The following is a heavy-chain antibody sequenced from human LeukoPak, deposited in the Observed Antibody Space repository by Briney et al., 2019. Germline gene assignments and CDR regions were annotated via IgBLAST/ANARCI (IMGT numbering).Heavy chain of an antibody. CDR2: IYSGGTT. J-gene: IGHJ5*02. Sequence: GGSLRLSCAASGFTVSSNSMTWVRQAPGKGLEWVSVIYSGGTTYYADSVKGRFTISGDNSKNTLYLQMNSLRVEDTAVYYCASSSWSRSNWFDPWGQGTLVTVSS. CDR3: ASSSWSRSNWFDP. CDR1: GFTVSSNS. D-gene: IGHD6-13*01. V-gene: IGHV3-66*02.